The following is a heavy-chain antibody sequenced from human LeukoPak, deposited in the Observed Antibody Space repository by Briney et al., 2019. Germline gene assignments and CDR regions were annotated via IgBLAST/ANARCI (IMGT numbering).Heavy chain of an antibody. V-gene: IGHV1-2*02. D-gene: IGHD2-8*01. Sequence: ASVTVSCKASGYTFTDYFMHWVRQVPGQGLEWMGCINVYIGGAHYAQKFQDRLSMTRDTSINTAYMELSSLRSDDTAVYYCARDILGRSNGGSNYFGMEVWGQGTTVTVSS. J-gene: IGHJ6*02. CDR2: INVYIGGA. CDR1: GYTFTDYF. CDR3: ARDILGRSNGGSNYFGMEV.